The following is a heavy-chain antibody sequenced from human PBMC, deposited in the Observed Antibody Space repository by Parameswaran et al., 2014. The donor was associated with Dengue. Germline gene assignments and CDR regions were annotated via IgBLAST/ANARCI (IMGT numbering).Heavy chain of an antibody. J-gene: IGHJ4*02. D-gene: IGHD2-15*01. CDR3: AHRGRFCTGNSCYALDFDY. V-gene: IGHV2-5*08. CDR2: IYWDDDK. Sequence: RWIRQPPGKALEWLALIYWDDDKRYSPSLKSRLTITKDTSKNQVVLTMTNMDPVDTATYYCAHRGRFCTGNSCYALDFDYWGQGTLVTVSS.